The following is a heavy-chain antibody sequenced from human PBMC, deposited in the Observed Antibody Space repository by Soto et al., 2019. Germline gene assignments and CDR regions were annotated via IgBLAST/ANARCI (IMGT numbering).Heavy chain of an antibody. CDR2: ISSSSSYI. Sequence: EVQLVESGGGLVKPGGSLRLSCAASGFTFSSYSMNWVRQAPGKGLEWVSSISSSSSYIYYADSVKGRFTISRDNAKNSLYLQINSLRAEDTAVYYCARASIQGYSNWGQGTLVTVSS. V-gene: IGHV3-21*01. CDR3: ARASIQGYSN. D-gene: IGHD2-15*01. CDR1: GFTFSSYS. J-gene: IGHJ4*02.